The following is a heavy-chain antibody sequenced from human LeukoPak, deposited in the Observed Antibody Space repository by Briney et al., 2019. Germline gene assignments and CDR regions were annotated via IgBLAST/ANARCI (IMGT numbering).Heavy chain of an antibody. Sequence: PGGSLRLSCTASGFTSGDYAMNWLRQAPGKGLEWLSYITGSSDIIHYADSVKGRFTISRDNAKNSLYLQMNSLRAEDTALYYCAKVPRTNHDNFFDYWGQGTLVTVSS. J-gene: IGHJ4*02. D-gene: IGHD2-8*01. CDR1: GFTSGDYA. CDR2: ITGSSDII. CDR3: AKVPRTNHDNFFDY. V-gene: IGHV3-48*01.